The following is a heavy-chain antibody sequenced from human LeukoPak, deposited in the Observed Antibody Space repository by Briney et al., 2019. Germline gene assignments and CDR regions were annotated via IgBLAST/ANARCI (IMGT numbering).Heavy chain of an antibody. CDR1: GYSFTGNY. J-gene: IGHJ4*02. D-gene: IGHD2-8*01. Sequence: ASVKVSSKASGYSFTGNYMHWVRQAPGQGFEWMGWINPNTGGTNYAQKFKGRVLMTRDTSISTAYLELSSLKSDDTAVYYCARVGYCSRGVCYNYDYWGQGTQVTVSS. CDR2: INPNTGGT. CDR3: ARVGYCSRGVCYNYDY. V-gene: IGHV1-2*02.